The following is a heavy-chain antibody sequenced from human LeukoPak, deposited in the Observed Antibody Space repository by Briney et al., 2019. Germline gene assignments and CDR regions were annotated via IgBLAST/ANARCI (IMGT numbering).Heavy chain of an antibody. V-gene: IGHV3-7*01. Sequence: GGSLRLSCAASGFTFSSFWMTWVRQAPGKGLGWVANIKQDGSEKFYVDSVKGRFTISRDNAKKSLYLQMNSLRVEDTAVYYCARYYDGSGSQDTFDIWGPGTMVTVSS. J-gene: IGHJ3*02. D-gene: IGHD3-22*01. CDR2: IKQDGSEK. CDR3: ARYYDGSGSQDTFDI. CDR1: GFTFSSFW.